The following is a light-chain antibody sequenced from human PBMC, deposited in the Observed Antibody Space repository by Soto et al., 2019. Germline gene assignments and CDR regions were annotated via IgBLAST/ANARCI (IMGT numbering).Light chain of an antibody. CDR1: QSVTTSY. Sequence: EIVLTQSPGTLSLSPGERATLSCRASQSVTTSYLAWSQLKPGQAPRLVIHGACSRGPVIPDRFSGSGSGRDFTLTISRLEPEDFAVYSCQQYSSSPWTFGQGTKGQIK. V-gene: IGKV3-20*01. CDR3: QQYSSSPWT. J-gene: IGKJ1*01. CDR2: GAC.